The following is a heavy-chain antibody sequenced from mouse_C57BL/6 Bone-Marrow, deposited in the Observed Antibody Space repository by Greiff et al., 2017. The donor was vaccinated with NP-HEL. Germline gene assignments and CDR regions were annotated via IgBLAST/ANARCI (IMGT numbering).Heavy chain of an antibody. J-gene: IGHJ2*01. D-gene: IGHD1-1*01. CDR2: IHPNSGST. CDR3: ARLRGSSYCFAY. Sequence: QVQLQQPGAELVKPGASVKLSCKASGYTFTSYWMHWVKQRPGQGLEWIGMIHPNSGSTNYNEKFKSKATLTVDKSSSTAYMQLSSLTSEDSAVYYCARLRGSSYCFAYWGQGTTLTVSS. CDR1: GYTFTSYW. V-gene: IGHV1-64*01.